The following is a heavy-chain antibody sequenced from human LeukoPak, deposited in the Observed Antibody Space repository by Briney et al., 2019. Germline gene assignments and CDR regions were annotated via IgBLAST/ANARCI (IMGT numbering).Heavy chain of an antibody. V-gene: IGHV3-23*01. CDR3: ARVGSRGYYFDY. CDR2: ISGSGGST. CDR1: GFTFSSYA. Sequence: GGSLRLSCAASGFTFSSYAMSWVRQAPGKGLEWVSAISGSGGSTNYADSVKGRFTISRDNANNSLYLQMNSLTAEDTAVFYCARVGSRGYYFDYWGQGTLVSVSS. J-gene: IGHJ4*02. D-gene: IGHD1-26*01.